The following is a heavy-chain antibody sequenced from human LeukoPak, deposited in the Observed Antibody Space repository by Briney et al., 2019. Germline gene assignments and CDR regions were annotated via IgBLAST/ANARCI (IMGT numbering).Heavy chain of an antibody. D-gene: IGHD3-9*01. CDR1: GGSVSGDNW. V-gene: IGHV4-4*02. Sequence: SETLSLTCAVSGGSVSGDNWWSWVRHHPGKGLEWIGEIHHSGNTNYSPSLKSRVTISLDKSRNQFSLKLNSVTAADTAVYYCARAGVWLPAVWGQGTLVTVSS. J-gene: IGHJ4*02. CDR2: IHHSGNT. CDR3: ARAGVWLPAV.